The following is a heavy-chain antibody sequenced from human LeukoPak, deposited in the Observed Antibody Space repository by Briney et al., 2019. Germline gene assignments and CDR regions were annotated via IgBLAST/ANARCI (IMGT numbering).Heavy chain of an antibody. Sequence: PSETLSLTCTVSGYSISSGFYWGWIRQPPGKGLEWIGNIFYSGSTYYSPPLKSRLSISLDTSRNQFFLRLNSVTAADTAVYYCAKSNGYGLVDIWGQGTMVTVSS. J-gene: IGHJ3*02. V-gene: IGHV4-38-2*02. D-gene: IGHD3-10*01. CDR3: AKSNGYGLVDI. CDR2: IFYSGST. CDR1: GYSISSGFY.